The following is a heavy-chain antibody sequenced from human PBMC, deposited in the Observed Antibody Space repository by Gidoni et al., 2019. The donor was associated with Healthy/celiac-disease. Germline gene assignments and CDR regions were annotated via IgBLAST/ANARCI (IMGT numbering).Heavy chain of an antibody. J-gene: IGHJ5*02. CDR3: ARSPSGDSSGYYYGGWFDP. Sequence: QPQLQESGPGLVLPSETPSLTCPVSGGSISSSNYYWGWIRQPPGKGLDGIVSIHYSGCTDYNPSLKSRVTISVDTSKNQFSLKMSSVTAADTAVYYCARSPSGDSSGYYYGGWFDPWGQGTLVTVSS. V-gene: IGHV4-39*01. CDR2: IHYSGCT. D-gene: IGHD3-22*01. CDR1: GGSISSSNYY.